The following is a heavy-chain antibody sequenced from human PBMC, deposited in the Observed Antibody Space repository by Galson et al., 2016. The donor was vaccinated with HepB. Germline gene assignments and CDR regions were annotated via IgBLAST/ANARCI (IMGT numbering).Heavy chain of an antibody. Sequence: SLRLSCAASGFTSSSYWMHWVRQAPGKGLEWVSRINSDGSRTTTAESVKGRLTISRDVAQNMLYLQMNSLRGEDTAVYFCARGIYGGDSGTFDIWGQGTLVTVSS. CDR3: ARGIYGGDSGTFDI. J-gene: IGHJ4*02. D-gene: IGHD4-23*01. CDR1: GFTSSSYW. CDR2: INSDGSRT. V-gene: IGHV3-74*03.